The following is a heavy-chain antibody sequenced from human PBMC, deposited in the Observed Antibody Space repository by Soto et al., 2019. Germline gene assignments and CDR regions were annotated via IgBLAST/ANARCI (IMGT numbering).Heavy chain of an antibody. D-gene: IGHD2-15*01. CDR1: GYTLTELS. V-gene: IGHV1-24*01. CDR2: FDPEDGET. J-gene: IGHJ5*02. Sequence: ASVKVSCKVSGYTLTELSMHWVRQAPGKGLEWMGGFDPEDGETIYAQKFQGRVTMTEDTSTDTAYMELSSLRSEDTAVYYCATLGIVVVAATLSSARWFDPWGQGALVTVSS. CDR3: ATLGIVVVAATLSSARWFDP.